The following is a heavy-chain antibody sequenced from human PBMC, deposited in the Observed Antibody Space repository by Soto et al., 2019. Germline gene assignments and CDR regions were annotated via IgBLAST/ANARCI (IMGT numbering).Heavy chain of an antibody. J-gene: IGHJ4*02. CDR2: IFHSGST. D-gene: IGHD1-26*01. Sequence: QVQLQESGPGLVKPSGTLSLTCAVFGGSISNSNWWTWVRQPPGKGLDLIGEIFHSGSTNYNSSLMGRVTISVDKANNQFSLKLSSGTAADTAVYYCAHRPIVGAAIWGQGTLVTVSS. CDR3: AHRPIVGAAI. V-gene: IGHV4-4*02. CDR1: GGSISNSNW.